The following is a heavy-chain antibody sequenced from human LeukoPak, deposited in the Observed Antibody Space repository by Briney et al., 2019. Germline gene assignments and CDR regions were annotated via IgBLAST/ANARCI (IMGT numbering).Heavy chain of an antibody. CDR3: ARQTRSRSWYWDY. CDR2: IYYRGST. Sequence: SETLSLTCTVSGGSISSYYWSWIRPPPGKGLEWVGYIYYRGSTNYNPSLKSRVTIYVDTSKNQFSLKLSSVTAADTAVYYCARQTRSRSWYWDYWGQGTLVTVSS. J-gene: IGHJ4*02. D-gene: IGHD6-13*01. V-gene: IGHV4-59*08. CDR1: GGSISSYY.